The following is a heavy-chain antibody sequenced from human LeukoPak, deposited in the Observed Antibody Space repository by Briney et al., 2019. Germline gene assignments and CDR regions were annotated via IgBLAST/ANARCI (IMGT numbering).Heavy chain of an antibody. J-gene: IGHJ6*02. D-gene: IGHD6-19*01. CDR1: GDSVSSNSAA. Sequence: SQTLSLTCAISGDSVSSNSAAWNWSRQSPSRGLEWLGRTYYRSKWYNDYAVSVKSRITINPDTSKNQFSLQLNSVTPEDTAVYYCARGSYGSSGYLGYYYGMDVWGQGTTVTVSS. V-gene: IGHV6-1*01. CDR3: ARGSYGSSGYLGYYYGMDV. CDR2: TYYRSKWYN.